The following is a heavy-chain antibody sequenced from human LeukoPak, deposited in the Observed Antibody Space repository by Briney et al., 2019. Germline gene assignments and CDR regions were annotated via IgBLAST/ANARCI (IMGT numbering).Heavy chain of an antibody. CDR2: IYYSGST. V-gene: IGHV4-59*08. CDR3: ARQKVTPYFDY. CDR1: GGSISSYY. D-gene: IGHD5-18*01. Sequence: SETLSLTCTGSGGSISSYYWSWFRQPPGNGLELIGYIYYSGSTNYNPSLKSRVTISVDTSKNQFYLKLSSVTAADTAVYYCARQKVTPYFDYWGQGTLVTVSS. J-gene: IGHJ4*02.